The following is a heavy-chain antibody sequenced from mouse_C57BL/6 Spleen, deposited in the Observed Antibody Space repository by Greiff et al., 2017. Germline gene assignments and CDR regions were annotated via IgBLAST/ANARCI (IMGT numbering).Heavy chain of an antibody. Sequence: QVQLQQPGAELVRPGSSVKLSCKASGYTFTSYWMHWVKQRPIQGLEWIGNIDPSDSETHYNQKFKDKATLTVDKSSSTAYMQLSSLTSEDSAVYYCARSPITTYYFDYWGKGTTLTVSS. V-gene: IGHV1-52*01. CDR3: ARSPITTYYFDY. D-gene: IGHD1-1*01. J-gene: IGHJ2*01. CDR2: IDPSDSET. CDR1: GYTFTSYW.